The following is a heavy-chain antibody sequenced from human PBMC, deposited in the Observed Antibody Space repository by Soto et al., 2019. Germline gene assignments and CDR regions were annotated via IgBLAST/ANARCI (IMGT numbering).Heavy chain of an antibody. CDR1: GGSISSGGYY. Sequence: SETLSLTCTVSGGSISSGGYYWSWIRQHPGKGLEWIGYIYYSGSTYYNPSLKSRVTISVDTSKNQFSLKLSSVTAADTAVYYCARGPSGGLFDYWGQGTLVTVSS. CDR3: ARGPSGGLFDY. D-gene: IGHD2-8*02. CDR2: IYYSGST. V-gene: IGHV4-31*03. J-gene: IGHJ4*02.